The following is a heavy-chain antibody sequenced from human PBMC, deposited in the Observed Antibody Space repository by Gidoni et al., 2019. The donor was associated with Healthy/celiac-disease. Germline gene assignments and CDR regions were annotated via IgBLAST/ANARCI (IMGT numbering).Heavy chain of an antibody. CDR2: ISGSGGST. CDR3: AKDPWLTYYDFWSGYLFDY. V-gene: IGHV3-23*01. Sequence: EVQLLESGGGLVQPGGSLSLSCAASGSTLSRYALRWVRQAQGKGMEWVSAISGSGGSTYYADSVKGRFTISRDNSKNTLYLQMNSLRAEDTAVYYCAKDPWLTYYDFWSGYLFDYWGQGTLVTVSS. CDR1: GSTLSRYA. J-gene: IGHJ4*02. D-gene: IGHD3-3*01.